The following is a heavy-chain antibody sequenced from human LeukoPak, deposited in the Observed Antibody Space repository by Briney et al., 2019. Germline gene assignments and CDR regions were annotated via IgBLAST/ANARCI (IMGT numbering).Heavy chain of an antibody. J-gene: IGHJ4*02. D-gene: IGHD4-17*01. V-gene: IGHV3-7*01. CDR2: IKQDGSEK. CDR3: ARDKVDGDSYFDS. Sequence: GGSLRLSCAASGFTFSSYWMSWVRQAPGKGLEWVANIKQDGSEKYYVDSVKGRFTISRDNAKNSLYPQMNSLRAEDTAVYYCARDKVDGDSYFDSWGQGTLVTVSS. CDR1: GFTFSSYW.